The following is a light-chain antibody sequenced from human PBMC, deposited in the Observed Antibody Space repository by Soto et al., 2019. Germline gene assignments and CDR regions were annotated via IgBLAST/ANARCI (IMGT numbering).Light chain of an antibody. Sequence: DIQVTQSPSTLSASVGDRVTITCRASQSISTWLAWYQQKPGKAPKLLIYKTSGLQSGVPSRFSGSGSGTEFTLTISSLQPDDFATYYCQQYDSYPYTFGQGTKLEIK. CDR2: KTS. J-gene: IGKJ2*01. CDR1: QSISTW. V-gene: IGKV1-5*03. CDR3: QQYDSYPYT.